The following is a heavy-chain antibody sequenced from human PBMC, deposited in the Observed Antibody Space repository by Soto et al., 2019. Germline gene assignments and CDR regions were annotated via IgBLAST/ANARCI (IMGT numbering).Heavy chain of an antibody. V-gene: IGHV4-34*01. CDR3: ARESRGWFPTYGMDV. CDR2: INHSGST. CDR1: GGSFSGYY. J-gene: IGHJ6*02. Sequence: SETLSLTCAVYGGSFSGYYWSWIRQPPGKGLEWIGEINHSGSTNYNPSLKSRVTISVDTSKNQFSLKLSSVTAADTAVYYCARESRGWFPTYGMDVWGQGTTVT. D-gene: IGHD2-15*01.